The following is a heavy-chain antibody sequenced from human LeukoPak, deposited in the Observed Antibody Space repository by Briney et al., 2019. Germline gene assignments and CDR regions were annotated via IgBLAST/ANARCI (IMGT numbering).Heavy chain of an antibody. CDR1: XXTLXXXY. CDR2: XNPNSGGT. J-gene: IGHJ5*02. D-gene: IGHD2-15*01. V-gene: IGHV1-2*06. Sequence: KASXXTLXXXYIYWVRQAPGQGLKWMGRXNPNSGGTDYAQKFQGRVTITRDTSISKAYMELRRLRSDDTAVYYCARGYCSGGTCYLVENWLDPWGQGTLVTVSS. CDR3: ARGYCSGGTCYLVENWLDP.